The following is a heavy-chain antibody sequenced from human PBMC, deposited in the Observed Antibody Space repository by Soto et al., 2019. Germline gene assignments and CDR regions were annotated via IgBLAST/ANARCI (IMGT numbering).Heavy chain of an antibody. V-gene: IGHV3-48*01. CDR1: EFTFNSYG. CDR3: ASFYSPPSSPYYYYYGMDV. J-gene: IGHJ6*02. D-gene: IGHD2-21*01. Sequence: PGGSLRLSCAASEFTFNSYGMHWVRQAPGKGLEWVSFISYSRSNIYYADSVKGRFTISRDNAKNSLYLQMNSLRAEDTAVYYCASFYSPPSSPYYYYYGMDVWGQGTTVTVSS. CDR2: ISYSRSNI.